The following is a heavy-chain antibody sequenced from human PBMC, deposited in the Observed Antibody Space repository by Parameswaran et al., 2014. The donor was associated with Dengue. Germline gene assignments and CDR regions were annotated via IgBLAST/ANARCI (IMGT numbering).Heavy chain of an antibody. CDR3: ARSGGIAAAASYYYYGMDV. D-gene: IGHD6-13*01. CDR2: IYSSGAT. V-gene: IGHV4-4*07. J-gene: IGHJ6*02. CDR1: GVSISGYY. Sequence: TLSLTCAVSGVSISGYYWSWVRQSAGKGLQWIGRIYSSGATNYNPSLRSRISMSVDTSNNHFSLKLSSVTAADTAVYYCARSGGIAAAASYYYYGMDVWGQGTTVTVSS.